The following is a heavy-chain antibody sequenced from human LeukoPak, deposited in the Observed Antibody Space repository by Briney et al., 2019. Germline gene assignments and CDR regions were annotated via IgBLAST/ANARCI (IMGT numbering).Heavy chain of an antibody. V-gene: IGHV4-38-2*02. CDR3: ARIYSSSWFLNWFDP. D-gene: IGHD6-13*01. J-gene: IGHJ5*02. CDR2: IYHSGST. CDR1: GYSISSGYF. Sequence: PSETLSLTCTVSGYSISSGYFWVWIRQPPGKGLECIGTIYHSGSTYYNPSLKSRVTISVDTSKNQFSLKLNSVTAADTAVYYCARIYSSSWFLNWFDPWGQGTLVTVSS.